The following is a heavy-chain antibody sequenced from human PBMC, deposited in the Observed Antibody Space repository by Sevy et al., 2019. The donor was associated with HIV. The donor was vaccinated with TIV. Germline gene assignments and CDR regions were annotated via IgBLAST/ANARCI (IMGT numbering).Heavy chain of an antibody. CDR1: GYTFTGYY. D-gene: IGHD5-18*01. Sequence: ASVKVSCKASGYTFTGYYMHWVRQAPGQGLEWMGWINPNSGGTNYAQKFQGRVTMTRDTSISTAYMELSRLRSDDTAVYYCARCMDTAMALYGMDVWGQGTTVTVSS. J-gene: IGHJ6*02. CDR3: ARCMDTAMALYGMDV. V-gene: IGHV1-2*02. CDR2: INPNSGGT.